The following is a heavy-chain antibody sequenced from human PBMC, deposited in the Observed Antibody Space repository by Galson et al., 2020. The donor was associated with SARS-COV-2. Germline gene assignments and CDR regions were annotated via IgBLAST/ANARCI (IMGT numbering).Heavy chain of an antibody. CDR3: ARDGQSSSGWAFDI. J-gene: IGHJ4*02. Sequence: GESLKISCAASGFSFRSHAMHWVRQAPGPGLEWVAQIFYDGSDKYYRDSVKRRFTISRDSSKNTVFLQMNNLRADDTAVYYCARDGQSSSGWAFDIWGQGTGGT. D-gene: IGHD6-19*01. CDR1: GFSFRSHA. V-gene: IGHV3-33*01. CDR2: IFYDGSDK.